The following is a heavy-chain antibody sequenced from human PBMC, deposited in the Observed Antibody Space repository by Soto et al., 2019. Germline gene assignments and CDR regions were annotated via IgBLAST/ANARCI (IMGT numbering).Heavy chain of an antibody. CDR1: GGSISSYY. J-gene: IGHJ6*02. V-gene: IGHV4-59*01. Sequence: NPSETLSLTCTVSGGSISSYYWSWIRQPPGKGLEWIGYIFYSGCPNYNPSFKSRVTISVDTSKNQFSLKLSSVTAADTAVYYCARDVWFGELQPVDYYYGMDVWGQGTTVTVSS. D-gene: IGHD3-10*01. CDR3: ARDVWFGELQPVDYYYGMDV. CDR2: IFYSGCP.